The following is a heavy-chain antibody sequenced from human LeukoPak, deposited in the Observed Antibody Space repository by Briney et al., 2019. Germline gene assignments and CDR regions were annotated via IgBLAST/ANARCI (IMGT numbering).Heavy chain of an antibody. V-gene: IGHV3-7*01. D-gene: IGHD3-16*01. J-gene: IGHJ4*02. CDR1: GFRIRNYW. CDR2: IMEDGSEK. Sequence: GGSLRLSCAASGFRIRNYWMSWVRQAPGKGLEGVANIMEDGSEKKYVDAVKGRFSISRDNAENSLFLRMNSLRVEDTAVYYCARDERGGHLYSWGQGTLVIVSS. CDR3: ARDERGGHLYS.